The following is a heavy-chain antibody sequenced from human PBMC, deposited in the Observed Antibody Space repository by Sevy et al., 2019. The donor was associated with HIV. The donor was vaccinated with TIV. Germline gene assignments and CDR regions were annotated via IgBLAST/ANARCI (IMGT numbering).Heavy chain of an antibody. CDR2: ISYDGSNK. CDR3: AKGLIAARLHAFDI. Sequence: GGSLRLSCAASGFTFSSYGMHWVRQAPGKGLEWVAVISYDGSNKYYADSVKGRFTISRDNSKNTLHLQMNSLRAEDTAVYYCAKGLIAARLHAFDIWGQGTMVTVSS. CDR1: GFTFSSYG. D-gene: IGHD6-6*01. V-gene: IGHV3-30*18. J-gene: IGHJ3*02.